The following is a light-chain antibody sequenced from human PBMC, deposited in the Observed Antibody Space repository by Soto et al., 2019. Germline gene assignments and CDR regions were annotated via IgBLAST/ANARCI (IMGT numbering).Light chain of an antibody. V-gene: IGLV1-51*01. Sequence: QSVMTQPPSVSAAPGQKVTISCSGSSSNIGGNSVSWYQQLPGTAPKLLIYDDNKRPSGIPDRFSGSKSGTSATLGITGFQTGDEADYYCGTWDSRLSAGLFGGGTQLTVL. CDR1: SSNIGGNS. CDR2: DDN. J-gene: IGLJ7*01. CDR3: GTWDSRLSAGL.